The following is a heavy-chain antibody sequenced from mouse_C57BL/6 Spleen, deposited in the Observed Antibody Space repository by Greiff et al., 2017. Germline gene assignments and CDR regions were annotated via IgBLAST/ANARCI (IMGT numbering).Heavy chain of an antibody. Sequence: EVKLMESGAELVKPGASVKLSCTASGFNIKDYYMHWVKQRTEQGLEWIGRIDPEDGETKYAPKFQGKATITADTSSNTAYLQLSSLTSEYTAVYYCARKGDDDYDDFDYWGQGTTLTVSS. J-gene: IGHJ2*01. CDR3: ARKGDDDYDDFDY. CDR1: GFNIKDYY. CDR2: IDPEDGET. D-gene: IGHD2-4*01. V-gene: IGHV14-2*01.